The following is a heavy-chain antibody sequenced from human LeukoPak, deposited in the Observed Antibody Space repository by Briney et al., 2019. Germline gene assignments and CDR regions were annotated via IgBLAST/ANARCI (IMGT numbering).Heavy chain of an antibody. D-gene: IGHD2-2*02. CDR3: ARGGDIVVVPAAINWFDP. Sequence: SGTLSLTCAVYGGSFSGYYWSWIRQPPGKGLEWIGEINHSGSTNYNPSLKSRVTISVDTSKNQFSLKLSSVTAADTAFYFCARGGDIVVVPAAINWFDPWGQGTLVTVSS. J-gene: IGHJ5*02. CDR1: GGSFSGYY. CDR2: INHSGST. V-gene: IGHV4-34*01.